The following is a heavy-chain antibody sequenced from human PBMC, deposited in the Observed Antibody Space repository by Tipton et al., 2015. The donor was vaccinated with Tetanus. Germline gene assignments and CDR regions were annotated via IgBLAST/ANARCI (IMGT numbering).Heavy chain of an antibody. CDR2: IYYSGST. V-gene: IGHV4-59*12. CDR3: ARGTSRGDIVVVPAAMGLHYFDY. CDR1: GGSISSYY. J-gene: IGHJ4*02. Sequence: TLSLTCTVSGGSISSYYWSWIRQPPGKGLEWIGYIYYSGSTNYNPPLKSRVTISVDTSKNQFSLKLSSVTAADTAVYYCARGTSRGDIVVVPAAMGLHYFDYWGQGTLVTVSS. D-gene: IGHD2-2*01.